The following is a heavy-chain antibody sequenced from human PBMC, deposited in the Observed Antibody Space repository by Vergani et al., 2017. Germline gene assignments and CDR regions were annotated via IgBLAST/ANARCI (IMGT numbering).Heavy chain of an antibody. CDR2: ISASGST. D-gene: IGHD5-12*01. CDR3: TRQPQEGASGPPSVPT. CDR1: GFIFSTYA. J-gene: IGHJ4*02. Sequence: EVQLLESGGDLVQPGGSLRLSCTASGFIFSTYAMSWVRQAPGKGLEWVSGISASGSTHYNPSLKSRVTISVDTSKNDFSLKVTSVTAADTAVYYCTRQPQEGASGPPSVPTWGQGISVIVSS. V-gene: IGHV3-23*02.